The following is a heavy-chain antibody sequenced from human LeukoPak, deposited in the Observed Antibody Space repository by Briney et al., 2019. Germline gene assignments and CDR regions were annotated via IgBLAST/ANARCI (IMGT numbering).Heavy chain of an antibody. CDR2: ISGSGGST. D-gene: IGHD2-8*01. Sequence: GGSLRLSCAASGFTFSSYAMSWVRQAPGKGLEWVSAISGSGGSTYYADSVKGRFTISRDNSKHTLYLQMNSLRAEDTAVYYCAKGLYCTNGVCRSAFDYWGQGTLVTVSS. V-gene: IGHV3-23*01. CDR1: GFTFSSYA. J-gene: IGHJ4*02. CDR3: AKGLYCTNGVCRSAFDY.